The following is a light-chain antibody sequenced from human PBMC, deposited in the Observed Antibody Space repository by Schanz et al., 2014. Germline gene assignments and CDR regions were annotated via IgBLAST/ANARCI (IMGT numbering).Light chain of an antibody. CDR3: ATWDDGLTARV. V-gene: IGLV1-44*01. CDR1: SSNIGSNT. Sequence: QSVLTQPPSASGTPGQRVTISCSGSSSNIGSNTVNWYQQLPGTAPKLLIYRNNQRPSGVPDRFSGSKSGTSASLAIIGLQSEDEADYYCATWDDGLTARVFGGGTKLTVL. J-gene: IGLJ3*02. CDR2: RNN.